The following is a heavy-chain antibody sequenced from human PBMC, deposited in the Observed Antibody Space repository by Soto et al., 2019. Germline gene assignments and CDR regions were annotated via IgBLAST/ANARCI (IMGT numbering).Heavy chain of an antibody. V-gene: IGHV4-34*01. CDR1: GGSFSGYY. J-gene: IGHJ6*01. D-gene: IGHD2-2*01. CDR3: ARLPHLYHRDLMAF. CDR2: INHSGST. Sequence: LSETLSLTCAVYGGSFSGYYWSWIRQPPGKGLEWIGEINHSGSTNYNPSLKSRVTISVDTSKNQFSLKLSSVTAADTAVYYCARLPHLYHRDLMAFSGQGTKDLVSS.